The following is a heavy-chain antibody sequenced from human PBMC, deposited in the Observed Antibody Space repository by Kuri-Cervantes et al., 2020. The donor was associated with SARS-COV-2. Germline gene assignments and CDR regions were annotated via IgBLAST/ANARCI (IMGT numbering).Heavy chain of an antibody. CDR1: GYTFTRYD. J-gene: IGHJ4*02. CDR2: MNPNSGNT. Sequence: ASVKVSCMASGYTFTRYDINWVRQATGQGLEWMGWMNPNSGNTGYAQKFQGRVTITRNTSISTAYMELSSLRSEDTAVYYCARAVIDFWSGGRSGFSQSGLDYWGQGTQVTVSS. CDR3: ARAVIDFWSGGRSGFSQSGLDY. V-gene: IGHV1-8*03. D-gene: IGHD3-3*01.